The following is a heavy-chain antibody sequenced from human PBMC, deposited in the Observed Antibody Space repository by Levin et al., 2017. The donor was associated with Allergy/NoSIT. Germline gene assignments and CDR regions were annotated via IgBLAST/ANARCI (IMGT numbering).Heavy chain of an antibody. CDR2: IRSKTDGGTT. V-gene: IGHV3-15*01. CDR3: TRGSSQYDSSDFDC. J-gene: IGHJ4*02. Sequence: AGGSLRLSCTASGFTFTYAWMNWVRQAPGKGLEWVGRIRSKTDGGTTENAAPVKGRFTISRDDSKNTMYLQMNSLNTEDTAVYYCTRGSSQYDSSDFDCWGQGTLVTVSS. D-gene: IGHD3-22*01. CDR1: GFTFTYAW.